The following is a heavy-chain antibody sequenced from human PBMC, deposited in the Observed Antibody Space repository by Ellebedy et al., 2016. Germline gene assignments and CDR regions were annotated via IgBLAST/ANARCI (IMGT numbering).Heavy chain of an antibody. CDR2: ISSSGPAT. Sequence: GESLKISCAASRFTFSGYYMAWIRQAPGKGLEWVSFISSSGPATYYADSVKGRFTISRDNAKNSLYLQMNSLRAEDTAVYYCARESGFSFDYWGQGTLVTVSS. V-gene: IGHV3-11*01. J-gene: IGHJ4*02. CDR1: RFTFSGYY. CDR3: ARESGFSFDY. D-gene: IGHD3-3*01.